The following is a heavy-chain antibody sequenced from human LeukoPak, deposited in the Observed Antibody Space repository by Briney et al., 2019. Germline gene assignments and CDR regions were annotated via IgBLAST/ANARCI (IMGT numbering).Heavy chain of an antibody. CDR2: IYPGDSDT. CDR3: ASTTGTTGWYYFDY. Sequence: GESLKISCKGSGYSFTSYWVGWVRHMPGKGLEWMGIIYPGDSDTRYSPPFQGQVTISADKSISTAYLQWSSLKASDTAMYYCASTTGTTGWYYFDYWGQGTLVTVSS. D-gene: IGHD1-1*01. J-gene: IGHJ4*02. V-gene: IGHV5-51*01. CDR1: GYSFTSYW.